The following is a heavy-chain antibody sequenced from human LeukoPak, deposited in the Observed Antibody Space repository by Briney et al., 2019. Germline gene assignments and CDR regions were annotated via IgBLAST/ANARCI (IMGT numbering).Heavy chain of an antibody. D-gene: IGHD6-13*01. CDR3: VKHVGSRWSNNRFDP. J-gene: IGHJ5*02. CDR1: GFTFDSYA. Sequence: GGSLRLSCAASGFTFDSYAMSWVRQAPGKGLEWVSAVSRFGGTTYYAESAKGRFTISRDNSNHTVYLQMNSLRVGDTALYYCVKHVGSRWSNNRFDPWGQGTLVPVS. CDR2: VSRFGGTT. V-gene: IGHV3-23*01.